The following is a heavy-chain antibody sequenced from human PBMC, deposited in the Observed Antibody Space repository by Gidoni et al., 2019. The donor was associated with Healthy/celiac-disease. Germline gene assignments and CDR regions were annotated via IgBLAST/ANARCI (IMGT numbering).Heavy chain of an antibody. D-gene: IGHD3-22*01. Sequence: EVQLLESGGGLVQPGGSLRITCAASGFPFSSDAMSWVRQAPGKGLEWVSAISGSGGSTYYADSVKGRFTISRDNSKNTLYLQMNSLRAEDTAVYYCAKPQKMIVVVTSDAFDIWGQGTMVTVSS. CDR2: ISGSGGST. V-gene: IGHV3-23*01. CDR3: AKPQKMIVVVTSDAFDI. CDR1: GFPFSSDA. J-gene: IGHJ3*02.